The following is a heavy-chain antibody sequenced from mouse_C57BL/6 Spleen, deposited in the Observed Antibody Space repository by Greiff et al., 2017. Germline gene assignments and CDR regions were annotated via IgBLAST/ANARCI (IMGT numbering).Heavy chain of an antibody. CDR3: AESSYYYGSSYDDYAMDY. J-gene: IGHJ4*01. Sequence: EVMLVESGGGLVKPGGSLKLSCAASGFTFSDYGMHWVRQAPEKGLEWVAYISSGSSTIYYADTVKGRFPISRDNAKNTLFLQMTSLRSEDTAMYYCAESSYYYGSSYDDYAMDYWGQGTSVTVSS. CDR1: GFTFSDYG. V-gene: IGHV5-17*01. CDR2: ISSGSSTI. D-gene: IGHD1-1*01.